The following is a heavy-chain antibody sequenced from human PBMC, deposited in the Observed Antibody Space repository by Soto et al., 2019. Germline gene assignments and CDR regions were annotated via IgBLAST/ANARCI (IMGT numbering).Heavy chain of an antibody. V-gene: IGHV3-11*01. J-gene: IGHJ4*02. CDR2: ISGGGSTT. Sequence: PDGSLRLSCAVSGFTFNYYYMSWVRQSPGKGLEWIAYISGGGSTTYHADSVRGRFTISRDNAKNSLFLQMNRPRAEDTAVYYCAREVRTSGWFRRLDSWGQGILGTVGS. CDR1: GFTFNYYY. D-gene: IGHD6-19*01. CDR3: AREVRTSGWFRRLDS.